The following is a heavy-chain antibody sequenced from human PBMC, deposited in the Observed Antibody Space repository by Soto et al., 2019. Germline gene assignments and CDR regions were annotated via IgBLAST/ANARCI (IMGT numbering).Heavy chain of an antibody. J-gene: IGHJ4*02. CDR1: GGSMSSYY. V-gene: IGHV4-59*01. CDR3: AGGGTVVNGFAY. CDR2: IYYSGTT. Sequence: ASENLSLTCTVSGGSMSSYYWSWIRQPPGMGLEWIGYIYYSGTTNYNPSLKSRVTISVDTSKNQFSLQLSSVTPADTAVYYCAGGGTVVNGFAYWGRGTLDIGSS. D-gene: IGHD2-15*01.